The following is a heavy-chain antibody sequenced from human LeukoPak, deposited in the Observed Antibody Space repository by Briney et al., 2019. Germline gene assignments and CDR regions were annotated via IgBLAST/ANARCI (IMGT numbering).Heavy chain of an antibody. CDR2: ISYDGSNK. D-gene: IGHD3-9*01. CDR1: GFTFSSYG. CDR3: AKEGYDILTGYSAPEYYCYGMDA. Sequence: GRSLRLSCAASGFTFSSYGMHWVRQAPGKGLEWVAVISYDGSNKYYADSVKGRFTISRDNSKNTLYLQMNSLRAEDTAVYYCAKEGYDILTGYSAPEYYCYGMDAWGQGTTVTVSS. J-gene: IGHJ6*02. V-gene: IGHV3-30*18.